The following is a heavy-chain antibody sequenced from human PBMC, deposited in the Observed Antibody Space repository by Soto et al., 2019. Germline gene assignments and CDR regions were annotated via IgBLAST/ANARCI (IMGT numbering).Heavy chain of an antibody. J-gene: IGHJ4*02. D-gene: IGHD3-22*01. V-gene: IGHV4-30-2*01. Sequence: QLQLQESGSGLVKPSQTLSLTCAVSGGSISSGGYSWNWIRQPPGKGLEWIGYIYHSGGTDYNPSLKSRVTITVDSSNNQFSLKLSSVTAADTAVYYCAGDSRSGYYLDYWGQGTLVTVSS. CDR2: IYHSGGT. CDR1: GGSISSGGYS. CDR3: AGDSRSGYYLDY.